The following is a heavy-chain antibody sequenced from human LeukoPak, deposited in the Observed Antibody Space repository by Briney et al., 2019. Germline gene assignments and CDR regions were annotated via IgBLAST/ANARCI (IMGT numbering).Heavy chain of an antibody. CDR2: IYYSGST. Sequence: SETLSLTCTVSGGSISSYYWSWIRQPPGKGLECIGYIYYSGSTNYNPSLKSRVTISVDTSKNQFSLKLSSVTAADTAVYYCARRTYFYDSSGYYFNYWGQGTLVTVSS. CDR1: GGSISSYY. V-gene: IGHV4-59*01. CDR3: ARRTYFYDSSGYYFNY. J-gene: IGHJ4*02. D-gene: IGHD3-22*01.